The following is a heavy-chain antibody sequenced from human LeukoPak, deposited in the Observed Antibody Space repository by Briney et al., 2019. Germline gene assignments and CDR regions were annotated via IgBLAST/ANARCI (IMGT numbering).Heavy chain of an antibody. CDR3: ARPSPRRITMVRGRDHGMGV. CDR1: GGSFSGYY. Sequence: PSETLSLTCAVYGGSFSGYYWSWIRQPPGKGLEWIGEINHSGSTNYNPSLKSRVTISVDTSKNQFSLKLSSVTAADTAVYYCARPSPRRITMVRGRDHGMGVWGQGTTVTVSS. D-gene: IGHD3-10*01. J-gene: IGHJ6*02. V-gene: IGHV4-34*01. CDR2: INHSGST.